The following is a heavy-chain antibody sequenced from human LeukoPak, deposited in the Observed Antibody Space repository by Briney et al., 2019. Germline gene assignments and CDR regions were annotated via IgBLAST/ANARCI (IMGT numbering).Heavy chain of an antibody. Sequence: PGGSLRLSCTASGFTFGDYAMSWVRQAPGKGLEWVGFIRSKAYGGTTEYAASVKGRFTISRDDSKSIAYLQMNSLKTEDTAVYYCTRELDIVVVPAAPENWGQGTLVTVSS. CDR1: GFTFGDYA. J-gene: IGHJ4*02. D-gene: IGHD2-2*03. CDR3: TRELDIVVVPAAPEN. CDR2: IRSKAYGGTT. V-gene: IGHV3-49*04.